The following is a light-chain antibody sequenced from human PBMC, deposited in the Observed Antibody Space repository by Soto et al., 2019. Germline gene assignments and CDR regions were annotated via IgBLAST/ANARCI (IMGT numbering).Light chain of an antibody. V-gene: IGKV3-20*01. J-gene: IGKJ1*01. CDR1: QTISSF. CDR2: GAS. Sequence: EIVLTQSPGTLSLSPGEGATLPCRASQTISSFLAWYQQKRGQAPRLLIHGASNRATGIPDRFSGSGSGTDFTLTITRLEPEDFAVYYCQQYGGSPRTFGQGTKVDIK. CDR3: QQYGGSPRT.